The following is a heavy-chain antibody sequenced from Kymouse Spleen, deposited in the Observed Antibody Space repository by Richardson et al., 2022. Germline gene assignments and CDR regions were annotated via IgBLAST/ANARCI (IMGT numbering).Heavy chain of an antibody. D-gene: IGHD1-20*01. Sequence: EVQLVESGGGLVQPGGSLKLSCAASGFTFSGSAMHWVRQASGKGLEWVGRIRSKANSYATAYAASVKGRFTISRDDSKNTAYLQMNSLKTEDTAVYYCTSGITGTFFDYWGQGTLVTVSS. CDR1: GFTFSGSA. CDR2: IRSKANSYAT. J-gene: IGHJ4*02. CDR3: TSGITGTFFDY. V-gene: IGHV3-73*02.